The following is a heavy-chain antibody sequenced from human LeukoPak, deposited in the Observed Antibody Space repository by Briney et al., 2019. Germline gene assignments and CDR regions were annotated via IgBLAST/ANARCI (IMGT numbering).Heavy chain of an antibody. CDR3: ARGYCSGASCYSAWFDP. J-gene: IGHJ5*02. D-gene: IGHD2-15*01. Sequence: PSETLSLTCTVSGGSISSYYWSWIRQPPGKGLEWIGYIYYSGSTNFNPSFKSRVTISVDTSKNQLSLKLSSVTAADTAVYYCARGYCSGASCYSAWFDPWGQGTLVTVSS. V-gene: IGHV4-59*01. CDR2: IYYSGST. CDR1: GGSISSYY.